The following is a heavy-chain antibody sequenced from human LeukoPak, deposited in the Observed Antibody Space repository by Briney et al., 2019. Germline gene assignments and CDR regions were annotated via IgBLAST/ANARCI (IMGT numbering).Heavy chain of an antibody. V-gene: IGHV3-23*01. J-gene: IGHJ4*02. D-gene: IGHD1-1*01. Sequence: GSLRLSCAASGFMFSNYGLNWARQAPGKGLEWVSAISGSGGSTYYADSVKGRFTISRDNSKNTLYLQMNSLRAEDTAVYYCAKGPGLEPFDYWGQGTLVTVSS. CDR1: GFMFSNYG. CDR3: AKGPGLEPFDY. CDR2: ISGSGGST.